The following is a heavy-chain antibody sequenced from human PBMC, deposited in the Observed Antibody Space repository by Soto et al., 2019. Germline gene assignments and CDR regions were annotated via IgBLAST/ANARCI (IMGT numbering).Heavy chain of an antibody. CDR2: ISSSSSYT. Sequence: TGGSLRLSCAASGFTFSDYYMSWIRQAPGKGLEWVSYISSSSSYTNYADSVKGRFTISRDNAKNSLYLQMNSLRAEDTAVYYCARELTQITMIVVAYYGMDVWGQGTTVTVS. CDR3: ARELTQITMIVVAYYGMDV. J-gene: IGHJ6*02. CDR1: GFTFSDYY. D-gene: IGHD3-22*01. V-gene: IGHV3-11*06.